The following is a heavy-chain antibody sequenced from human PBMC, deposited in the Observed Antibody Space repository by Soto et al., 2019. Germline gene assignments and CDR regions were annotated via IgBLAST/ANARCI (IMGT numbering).Heavy chain of an antibody. V-gene: IGHV1-69*13. CDR2: IIPVFGST. J-gene: IGHJ4*02. CDR3: ARVGAPGTTLDYYDY. CDR1: GGTFSSYS. D-gene: IGHD1-1*01. Sequence: SVKVSCKASGGTFSSYSISWVRQAPGQGLEWMGGIIPVFGSTNYAQNFKDRVSFSADESTGTAYMELRSLRSEDTAVYYCARVGAPGTTLDYYDYWAQGTPVTVYS.